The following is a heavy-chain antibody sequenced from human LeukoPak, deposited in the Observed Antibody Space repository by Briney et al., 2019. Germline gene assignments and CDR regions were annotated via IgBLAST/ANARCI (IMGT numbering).Heavy chain of an antibody. J-gene: IGHJ3*02. CDR2: IYYSGST. V-gene: IGHV4-59*08. CDR3: ARHGGESIVAIILHAFDI. D-gene: IGHD5-12*01. CDR1: GGSISSYS. Sequence: SETLSLTCTVSGGSISSYSWSWIRQSPGKGLEWIGSIYYSGSTNYNPSLKSRVTMSVDTSKNQFSLKLSSVTAADTAVYYCARHGGESIVAIILHAFDISGQGTMVTVSS.